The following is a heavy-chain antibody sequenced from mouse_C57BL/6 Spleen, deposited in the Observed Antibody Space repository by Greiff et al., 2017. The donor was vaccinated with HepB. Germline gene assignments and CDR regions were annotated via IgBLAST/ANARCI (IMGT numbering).Heavy chain of an antibody. J-gene: IGHJ2*01. D-gene: IGHD2-4*01. CDR2: ISYDGSN. CDR1: GYSITSGYY. CDR3: ARVPLYYDYAVYFDY. Sequence: EVKLEESGPGLVKPSQSLSLTCSVTGYSITSGYYWNWIRQFPGNKLEWMGYISYDGSNNYNPSLKNRISITRDTSKNQFFLKLNSVTTEDTATYYCARVPLYYDYAVYFDYWGQGTTLTVSS. V-gene: IGHV3-6*01.